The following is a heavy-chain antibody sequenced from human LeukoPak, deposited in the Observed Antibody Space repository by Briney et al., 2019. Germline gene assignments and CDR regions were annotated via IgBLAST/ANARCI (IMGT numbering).Heavy chain of an antibody. V-gene: IGHV1-18*01. J-gene: IGHJ5*02. CDR2: ISALTGDT. D-gene: IGHD1-1*01. Sequence: ASEKVSCKASGYNFNDFGVTWVRQAPGQGLEWMGWISALTGDTNYAQKFQGRVTMTTDTSTDTAYMEMRSLRSDDTAVYYCAREATGRAFDPWGQGTLVTVSS. CDR1: GYNFNDFG. CDR3: AREATGRAFDP.